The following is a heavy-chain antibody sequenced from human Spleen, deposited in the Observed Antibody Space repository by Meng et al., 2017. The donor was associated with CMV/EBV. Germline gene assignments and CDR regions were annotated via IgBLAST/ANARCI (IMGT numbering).Heavy chain of an antibody. CDR3: AKPRKGIAARQFPFDY. CDR1: GFIFSSYT. V-gene: IGHV3-23*01. Sequence: GESLKISCAASGFIFSSYTMNWVRQAPGKGLEWVSAISGSGGSTYYADSVKGRFTISRDNSKNTLYLQMNSLRAEDTAVYYCAKPRKGIAARQFPFDYWGQGTLVTVSS. J-gene: IGHJ4*02. D-gene: IGHD6-6*01. CDR2: ISGSGGST.